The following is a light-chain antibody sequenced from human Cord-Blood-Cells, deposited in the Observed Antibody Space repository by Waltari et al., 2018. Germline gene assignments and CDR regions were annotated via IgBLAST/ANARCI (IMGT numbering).Light chain of an antibody. CDR2: AAS. CDR1: QSISSY. CDR3: QQSYSTLS. J-gene: IGKJ4*01. V-gene: IGKV1-39*01. Sequence: DIQMTHTPSSLSASVGDRVTITCRASQSISSYLNWYQQKPGKAPELLIYAASSLQSGVPSRFSGSGSGTDFTLTISSLQPEDFATYYCQQSYSTLSFGGGTKVEIK.